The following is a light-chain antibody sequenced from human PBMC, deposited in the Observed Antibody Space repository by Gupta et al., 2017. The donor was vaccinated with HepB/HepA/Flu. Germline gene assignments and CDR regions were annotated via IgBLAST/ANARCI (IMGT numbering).Light chain of an antibody. Sequence: SSELTQYPTVSVAVGQAGRITCQGDSLTSNTASWYQQKSGQAPILVVYAKNVRPPGIANRFSGSISGNLASLTIQTTQVEDEAVYFCGSRDSSLNRILFGGGTTLTVL. CDR2: AKN. CDR1: SLTSNT. V-gene: IGLV3-19*01. CDR3: GSRDSSLNRIL. J-gene: IGLJ2*01.